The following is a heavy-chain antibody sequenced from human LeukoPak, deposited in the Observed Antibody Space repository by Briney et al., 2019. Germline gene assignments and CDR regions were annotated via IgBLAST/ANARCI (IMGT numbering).Heavy chain of an antibody. CDR3: AKDVDSTVTNVGGFDY. CDR2: IKQDGSQK. J-gene: IGHJ4*02. Sequence: QSGGSLILSCAASGFTFSNYWMNWVRQAPGKGLEYVANIKQDGSQKYYVDSVKGRFTISRDNAKNSLYLQMNSLRAEDMALYYCAKDVDSTVTNVGGFDYWGQGTLVTVSS. CDR1: GFTFSNYW. D-gene: IGHD4-11*01. V-gene: IGHV3-7*03.